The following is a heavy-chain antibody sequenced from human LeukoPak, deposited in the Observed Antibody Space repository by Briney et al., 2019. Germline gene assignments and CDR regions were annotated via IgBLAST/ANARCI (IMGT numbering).Heavy chain of an antibody. V-gene: IGHV1-2*02. Sequence: GASVKVSCKASGYTFTGYYMHRVRQAPGQGLEWMGWINPNSGGTNYAQKFQGRVTMTRDTSISTAYMELSRLRSDDTAVYYCARRKVGGVHGRGGGYFQHWGQGTLVTVSS. D-gene: IGHD1-26*01. CDR1: GYTFTGYY. J-gene: IGHJ1*01. CDR2: INPNSGGT. CDR3: ARRKVGGVHGRGGGYFQH.